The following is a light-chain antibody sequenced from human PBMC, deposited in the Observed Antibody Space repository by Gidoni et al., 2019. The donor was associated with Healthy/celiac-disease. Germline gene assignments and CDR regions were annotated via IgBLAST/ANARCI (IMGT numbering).Light chain of an antibody. Sequence: VIWMTRSPSLLSASTGDRVTISCRMSQGIGSYLAWYQQKPGTAPELLIYAASTLQSGVPSRFSGSGSGTDFTLTISCLQSEDFATYYCQQYYSFPQTFGQGTKVEIK. J-gene: IGKJ1*01. CDR2: AAS. CDR1: QGIGSY. CDR3: QQYYSFPQT. V-gene: IGKV1D-8*01.